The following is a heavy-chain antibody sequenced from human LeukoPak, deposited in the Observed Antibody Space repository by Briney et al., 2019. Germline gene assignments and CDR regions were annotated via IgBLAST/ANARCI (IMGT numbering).Heavy chain of an antibody. CDR2: IYTSGST. CDR3: ARGLYQDFDY. D-gene: IGHD2-2*01. V-gene: IGHV4-4*07. J-gene: IGHJ4*02. Sequence: PSETLSLTCTDSGASISSYYWSWIRQPAGKGLEWIGRIYTSGSTNYNPSLKSRVTMSVDTSKNQFSLNLSSVTAADTAAYYCARGLYQDFDYWGQGTLVTVSS. CDR1: GASISSYY.